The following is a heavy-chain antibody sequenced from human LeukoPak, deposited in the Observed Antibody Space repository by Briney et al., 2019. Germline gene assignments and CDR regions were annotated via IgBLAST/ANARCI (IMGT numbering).Heavy chain of an antibody. CDR1: GGSISSYY. D-gene: IGHD5-24*01. J-gene: IGHJ4*02. CDR3: ARKGMATALGY. Sequence: SETLSLTCTVSGGSISSYYWSWIRQPPGKGLEWIGYIYYSGSTNYNPSLKSRVTISVDTSKNQFSLKLSSVTAADTAVYYCARKGMATALGYWGQGTLVTVSS. CDR2: IYYSGST. V-gene: IGHV4-59*12.